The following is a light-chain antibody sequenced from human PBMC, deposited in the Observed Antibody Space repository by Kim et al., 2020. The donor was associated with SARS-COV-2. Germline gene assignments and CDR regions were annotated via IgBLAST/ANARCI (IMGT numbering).Light chain of an antibody. CDR1: SSNIGADSD. J-gene: IGLJ3*02. V-gene: IGLV1-40*01. CDR3: QSYDSSLSGWV. CDR2: GNS. Sequence: QSVLTQPPSVSGAPGQRVTISCTGSSSNIGADSDVHWYQQLPGTAPKLLIYGNSNRPSGVPDRFSGSKSGTSASLAITGLQAEDEADYYCQSYDSSLSGWVFGGGTQLTVL.